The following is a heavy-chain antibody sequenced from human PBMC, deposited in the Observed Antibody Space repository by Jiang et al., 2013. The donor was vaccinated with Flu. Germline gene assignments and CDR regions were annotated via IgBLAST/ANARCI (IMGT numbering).Heavy chain of an antibody. J-gene: IGHJ4*02. Sequence: QLLESGGGVVQPGRSLRLSCAASGFTFSSYGMHWVRQAPGKGLEWVAVIWYDGSNKYYADSVKGRFTISRDNSKNTLYLQMNSLRAEDTAVYYCARARGWLQSPFDYWGQGTLVTVSS. CDR2: IWYDGSNK. V-gene: IGHV3-33*01. CDR3: ARARGWLQSPFDY. CDR1: GFTFSSYG. D-gene: IGHD5-24*01.